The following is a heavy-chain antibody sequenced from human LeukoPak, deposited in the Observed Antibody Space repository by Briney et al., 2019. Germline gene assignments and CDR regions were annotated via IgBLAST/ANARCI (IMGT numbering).Heavy chain of an antibody. Sequence: GASVKVSCKASGYTFTSYGISWVRPAPGQGLEWMGWISAYNGNTNYAQKLQGRVTMTTDTSTSTAYMELRSLRSDGTAVYYCATGPFEYSSSPTRFDPWGQGTLVTVSS. D-gene: IGHD6-6*01. CDR2: ISAYNGNT. CDR3: ATGPFEYSSSPTRFDP. V-gene: IGHV1-18*01. J-gene: IGHJ5*02. CDR1: GYTFTSYG.